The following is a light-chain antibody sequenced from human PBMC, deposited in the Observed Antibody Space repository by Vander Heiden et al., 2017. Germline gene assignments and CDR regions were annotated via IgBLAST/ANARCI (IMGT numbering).Light chain of an antibody. CDR1: QDISSY. CDR3: QELNNYGFT. CDR2: AAS. J-gene: IGKJ3*01. Sequence: DIQLTQSPSFLSASVGDRVTITCRASQDISSYLAWYQQRPGKGPKLLIYAASTLQSGVPSRFSGSGSGTEFTLTISSLQPEDFATYYCQELNNYGFTFGHGTKVDVK. V-gene: IGKV1-9*01.